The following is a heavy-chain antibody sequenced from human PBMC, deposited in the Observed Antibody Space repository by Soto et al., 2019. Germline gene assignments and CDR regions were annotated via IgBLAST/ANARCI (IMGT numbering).Heavy chain of an antibody. D-gene: IGHD6-13*01. CDR1: GFTFTSSA. CDR3: AADEGPAGSSSGYYYGRDV. V-gene: IGHV1-58*01. CDR2: IVVGSGNT. J-gene: IGHJ6*02. Sequence: GASVKVSCKASGFTFTSSAVQWVRQARGQRLEWIGWIVVGSGNTNYAQKFQERVTITRDMSTSTAYMELSSLRSEDTAVYYCAADEGPAGSSSGYYYGRDVWGQGTTVTVSS.